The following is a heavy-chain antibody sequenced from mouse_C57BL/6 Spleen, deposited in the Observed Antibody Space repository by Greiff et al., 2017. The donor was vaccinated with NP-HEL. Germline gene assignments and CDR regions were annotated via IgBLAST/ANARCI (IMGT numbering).Heavy chain of an antibody. J-gene: IGHJ2*01. CDR2: INPNNGGT. Sequence: EVQLQQSGPELVKPGASVKISCKASGYTFTDYYMNWVKQSHGKSLEWIGDINPNNGGTSYNQKFKGKATLTVDKSSSTAYMELRSLTSEDSAVYYCARSSYLGYFDYWGQGTTLTVSS. CDR3: ARSSYLGYFDY. CDR1: GYTFTDYY. D-gene: IGHD2-12*01. V-gene: IGHV1-26*01.